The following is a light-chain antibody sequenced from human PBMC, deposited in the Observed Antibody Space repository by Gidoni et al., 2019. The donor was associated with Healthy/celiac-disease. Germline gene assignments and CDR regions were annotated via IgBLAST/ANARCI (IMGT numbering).Light chain of an antibody. CDR3: QQYGSSPWT. V-gene: IGKV3-20*01. CDR2: GAS. Sequence: EMVLTQSPGTLSLSPGERATLSCRASQSVSSSYLAWYQQKPGQAPRLLIYGASSRATGIPDRFSGSGSGTYFTLTISRLESEDFAVYYCQQYGSSPWTFGQGTKVEIK. CDR1: QSVSSSY. J-gene: IGKJ1*01.